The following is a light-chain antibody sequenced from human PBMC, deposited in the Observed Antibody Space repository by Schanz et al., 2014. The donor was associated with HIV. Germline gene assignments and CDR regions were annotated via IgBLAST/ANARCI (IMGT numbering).Light chain of an antibody. V-gene: IGKV1-39*01. J-gene: IGKJ2*03. CDR2: DGS. CDR1: ENVRTY. CDR3: QQYGSSPR. Sequence: DIQMTQSPPSLSASLGARVTITCRASENVRTYVNWYQQKPGKAPNLLMYDGSTPQSGVPSRFSGRGSGTDFTLTISRLEPXXXXXYYCQQYGSSPRFGQGTKLEI.